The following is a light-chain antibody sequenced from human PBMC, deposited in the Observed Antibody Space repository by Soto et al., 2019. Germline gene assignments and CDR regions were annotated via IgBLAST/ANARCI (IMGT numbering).Light chain of an antibody. V-gene: IGKV1-5*03. J-gene: IGKJ1*01. CDR1: QSISTW. CDR2: KAT. Sequence: DIQMTQSPSTLSASVGDRITITCRASQSISTWLAWCQQKPAQAPKLLIYKATSLQSGLPSSFSGSGSGTKITLTISSVQADDCATYYCQHYDPYSRACGQGTKVEIK. CDR3: QHYDPYSRA.